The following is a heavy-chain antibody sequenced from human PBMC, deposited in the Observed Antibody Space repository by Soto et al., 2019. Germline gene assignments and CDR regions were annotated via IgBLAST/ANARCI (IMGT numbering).Heavy chain of an antibody. CDR1: GFTIRSNY. CDR3: ARDVMSVAGSADY. V-gene: IGHV3-53*01. CDR2: ISSDGGT. J-gene: IGHJ4*02. Sequence: PGGSLRLSCAASGFTIRSNYMSWVRQAPGKGLEWVSTISSDGGTYYTDSVKGRFAISRDNSKNTLYLQMNSLTAEDTAVYYCARDVMSVAGSADYWGQGTLVTVPS. D-gene: IGHD6-19*01.